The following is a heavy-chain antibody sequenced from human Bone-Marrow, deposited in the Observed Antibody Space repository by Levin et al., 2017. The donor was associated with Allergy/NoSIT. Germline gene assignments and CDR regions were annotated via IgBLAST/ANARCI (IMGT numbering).Heavy chain of an antibody. Sequence: PMASVKVSCTAFGYTFNTYDINWVRQATGQGLEWMGWTNPKSGSTGYAQKFQGRVIMTSNTSGTTTYMELTSLRSEDTAVYYCALDIRCSTGCLKAFDMWGQGTMVTLSS. CDR2: TNPKSGST. D-gene: IGHD2-2*01. V-gene: IGHV1-8*01. CDR3: ALDIRCSTGCLKAFDM. J-gene: IGHJ3*02. CDR1: GYTFNTYD.